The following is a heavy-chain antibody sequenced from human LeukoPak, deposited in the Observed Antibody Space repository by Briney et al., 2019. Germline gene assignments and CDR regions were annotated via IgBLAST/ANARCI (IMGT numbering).Heavy chain of an antibody. Sequence: GRSLRLSCAASGFAFSSYGMHWVRQAPGKGLEWVAVISSYDGRNKYYADSVKGRFTISRDNSKNTLYLQMNSLRAEDTAVYYCAREADSGSDYFDYWGQGTLVTVSS. V-gene: IGHV3-30*03. J-gene: IGHJ4*02. CDR3: AREADSGSDYFDY. D-gene: IGHD5-12*01. CDR2: ISSYDGRNK. CDR1: GFAFSSYG.